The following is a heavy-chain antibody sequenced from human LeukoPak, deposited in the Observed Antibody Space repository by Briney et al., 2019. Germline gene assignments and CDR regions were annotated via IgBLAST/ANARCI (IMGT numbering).Heavy chain of an antibody. CDR1: GVSISSYY. CDR2: IFYSGSA. CDR3: ARSRAYDYHFDN. Sequence: SETLSLTCTVSGVSISSYYWSWIRQSPGKGLEWIGYIFYSGSANYNPSLKSRVTISVDTSKNQFSLKLTSVTAADTAVYYCARSRAYDYHFDNWGQGTLVTVSS. J-gene: IGHJ4*02. V-gene: IGHV4-59*01. D-gene: IGHD5-12*01.